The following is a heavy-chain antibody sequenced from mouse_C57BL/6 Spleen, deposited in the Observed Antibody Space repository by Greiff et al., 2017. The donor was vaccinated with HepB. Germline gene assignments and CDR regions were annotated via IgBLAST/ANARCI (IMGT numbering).Heavy chain of an antibody. D-gene: IGHD2-1*01. CDR1: GYTFTSYG. CDR3: ARNYGNYRGYFDY. J-gene: IGHJ2*01. CDR2: IYPRSGNT. Sequence: QVQLQQSGAELARPGASVKLSCKASGYTFTSYGISWVKQRTGQGLEWIGEIYPRSGNTYYNEKFKGKATLTADKSSSTAYMQLSSLTSEDSAVYFCARNYGNYRGYFDYWGQGTTLTVSS. V-gene: IGHV1-81*01.